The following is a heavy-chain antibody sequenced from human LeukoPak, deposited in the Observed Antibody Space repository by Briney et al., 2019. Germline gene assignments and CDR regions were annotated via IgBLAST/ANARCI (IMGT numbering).Heavy chain of an antibody. Sequence: ASVKVSCKGSGYTFTSKGNSWVRQAPGQGLEWMGWISSYKGNTDYAQKFQGRFTMTTDTSTRTVYMELRSLRSDDTAVYYCARDGRDSSGYLIDFWGQGTLVTVSS. CDR3: ARDGRDSSGYLIDF. CDR1: GYTFTSKG. V-gene: IGHV1-18*01. CDR2: ISSYKGNT. D-gene: IGHD3-22*01. J-gene: IGHJ4*02.